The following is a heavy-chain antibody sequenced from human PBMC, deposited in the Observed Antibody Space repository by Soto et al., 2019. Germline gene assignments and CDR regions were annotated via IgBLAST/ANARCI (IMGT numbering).Heavy chain of an antibody. D-gene: IGHD2-2*01. Sequence: QVQLQESGPGLVKPSETLSLTCSVSGVSTSNHYWTWIRKPPGQGPEWIGCIYYRGTTNYNASFNSRVTISLDTSKNQFSLKLTYVPTADTAVYYCARGGGSPYHDHEFDYWGQGILVTVSS. CDR2: IYYRGTT. CDR3: ARGGGSPYHDHEFDY. CDR1: GVSTSNHY. J-gene: IGHJ4*02. V-gene: IGHV4-59*11.